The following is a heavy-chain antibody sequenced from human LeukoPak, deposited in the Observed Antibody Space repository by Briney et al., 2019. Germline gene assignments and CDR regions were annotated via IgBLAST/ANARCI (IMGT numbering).Heavy chain of an antibody. D-gene: IGHD1-26*01. Sequence: PGRSLRLSCAASGFTFDDYAMHWVRHAPGKGLEWVSGISWNSGSIGYADSVKGRFTISRDNAKNSLYLQMNSLRAEDTALYYCAKGEYSGSSDAFDIWGQGTMVTVSS. CDR1: GFTFDDYA. J-gene: IGHJ3*02. CDR2: ISWNSGSI. CDR3: AKGEYSGSSDAFDI. V-gene: IGHV3-9*01.